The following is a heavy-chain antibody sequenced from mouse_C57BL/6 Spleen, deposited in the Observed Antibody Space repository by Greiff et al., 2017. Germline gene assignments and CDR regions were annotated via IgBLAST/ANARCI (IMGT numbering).Heavy chain of an antibody. CDR2: IRLKSDNYAT. D-gene: IGHD1-1*01. CDR1: GFTFSNYW. CDR3: TGTTVVARYWYFDV. V-gene: IGHV6-3*01. J-gene: IGHJ1*03. Sequence: EVQLQESGGGLVQPGGSMKLSCVASGFTFSNYWMNWVRQSPEKGLEWVAQIRLKSDNYATHYAESVKGRFTISRDDSKSSVYLQMNNLRAEDTGIYYCTGTTVVARYWYFDVWGTGTTVTVSS.